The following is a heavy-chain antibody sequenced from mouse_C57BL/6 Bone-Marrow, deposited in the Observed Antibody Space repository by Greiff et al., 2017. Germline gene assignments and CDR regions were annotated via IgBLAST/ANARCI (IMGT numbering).Heavy chain of an antibody. Sequence: QVQLKESGAELAKPGASVKLSCKASGYTFTSYWMHWVKQRPGQGLEWIGYINPSSGYTKYNQKFKDKATLTTDKSSSTAYMQLSSLTYEDSTVYYCARSFYGHAWFAYWGQGTLVTVSA. CDR2: INPSSGYT. CDR1: GYTFTSYW. V-gene: IGHV1-7*01. D-gene: IGHD1-2*01. CDR3: ARSFYGHAWFAY. J-gene: IGHJ3*01.